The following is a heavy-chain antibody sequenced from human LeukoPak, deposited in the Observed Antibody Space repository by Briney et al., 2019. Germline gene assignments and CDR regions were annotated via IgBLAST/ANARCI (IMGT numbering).Heavy chain of an antibody. CDR1: GFTSSNYG. D-gene: IGHD2-15*01. CDR2: ISYDGPNK. J-gene: IGHJ1*01. V-gene: IGHV3-30*18. CDR3: AKDFAKYCSGGCDFQH. Sequence: GGPLRLSCAASGFTSSNYGMHWVRQAPGKGLEWVAVISYDGPNKYYADSVKGRFTISRDNSKNTLYLQMSSLRAEDTAVYYCAKDFAKYCSGGCDFQHWGQGTLVTVSS.